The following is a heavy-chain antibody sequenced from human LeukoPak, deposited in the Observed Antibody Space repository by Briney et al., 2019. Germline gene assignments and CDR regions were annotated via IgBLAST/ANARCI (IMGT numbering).Heavy chain of an antibody. CDR1: GYTFTSYA. Sequence: ASVKVSCKASGYTFTSYAMHWVRQAPGQRLEWMGWINAGNGNTKYSQKFQGRVTITRDTSASTAYMELSSLRSEDTAVYYCAGTHYYDSSGYYYVAASDYWGQGTLVTVSS. CDR3: AGTHYYDSSGYYYVAASDY. D-gene: IGHD3-22*01. CDR2: INAGNGNT. J-gene: IGHJ4*02. V-gene: IGHV1-3*01.